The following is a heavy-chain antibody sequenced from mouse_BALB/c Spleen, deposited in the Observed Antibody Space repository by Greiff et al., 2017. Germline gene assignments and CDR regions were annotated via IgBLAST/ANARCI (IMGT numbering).Heavy chain of an antibody. CDR3: AREDYRYDGADV. CDR2: IWAGGST. V-gene: IGHV2-9*02. J-gene: IGHJ1*01. CDR1: GFSLTSYG. D-gene: IGHD2-14*01. Sequence: VKLVESGPGLVAPSQSLSITCTVSGFSLTSYGVHWVRQPPGKGLEWLGVIWAGGSTNYNSALMSRLSISKDNSKSQVFLKMNSLQTDDTAMYYCAREDYRYDGADVWGAGTTVTVSS.